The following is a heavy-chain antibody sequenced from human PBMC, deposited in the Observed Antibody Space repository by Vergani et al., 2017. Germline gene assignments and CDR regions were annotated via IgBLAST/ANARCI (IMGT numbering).Heavy chain of an antibody. D-gene: IGHD4-23*01. CDR1: GFTFSSYG. Sequence: QVQLVESGGGVVQPGRSLRLSCAASGFTFSSYGMHWVRQAPGKGLEWVAVISYDGSNKYYADSVKGRFTISRDNSKNTLYLQMNSLRAEDTAVYYCARGCAYGGNSEDVDAFDIWGQGTMVTVSS. CDR2: ISYDGSNK. J-gene: IGHJ3*02. CDR3: ARGCAYGGNSEDVDAFDI. V-gene: IGHV3-30*03.